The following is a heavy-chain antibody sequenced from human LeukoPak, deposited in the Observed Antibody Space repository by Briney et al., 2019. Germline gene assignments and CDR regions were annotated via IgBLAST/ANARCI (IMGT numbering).Heavy chain of an antibody. Sequence: GGSLRLSCAASGFTFSSYAMSWVRQAPGKGLEWVSGISASGGYTYYADSVKGRFTISRDNSKNTLYLQKNSLRAEDSAVYYCAKGEWELPDWGQGTLVTVSS. J-gene: IGHJ4*02. CDR2: ISASGGYT. V-gene: IGHV3-23*01. D-gene: IGHD1-26*01. CDR1: GFTFSSYA. CDR3: AKGEWELPD.